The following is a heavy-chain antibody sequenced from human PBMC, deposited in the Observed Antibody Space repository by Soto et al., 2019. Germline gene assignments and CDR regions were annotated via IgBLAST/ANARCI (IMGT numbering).Heavy chain of an antibody. CDR2: VYSSGGT. Sequence: SETLSLTCTVSGGSMSSYYWTWIRQPAGKGLEWIGRVYSSGGTHYNPSLKSRVTISLDTSKNQFSLRLLSVTDADTAVYYCARGKRFSDWFDPWGQGTLLTV. J-gene: IGHJ5*02. D-gene: IGHD3-3*01. CDR1: GGSMSSYY. V-gene: IGHV4-4*07. CDR3: ARGKRFSDWFDP.